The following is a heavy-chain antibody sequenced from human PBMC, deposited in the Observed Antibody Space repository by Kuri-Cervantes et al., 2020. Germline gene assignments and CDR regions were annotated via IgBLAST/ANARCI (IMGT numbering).Heavy chain of an antibody. CDR1: GFTFSSYA. J-gene: IGHJ1*01. CDR2: ISGSVTGT. Sequence: ETLSLTCAASGFTFSSYAMSWVRQPPGKGLEWVSGISGSVTGTHYADSVEGRFTISRDNSKNTLYLQMNSLRAEDTAVYYCARDRRWEPLLGYFQHWGQGTLVTVSS. V-gene: IGHV3-23*01. CDR3: ARDRRWEPLLGYFQH. D-gene: IGHD1-26*01.